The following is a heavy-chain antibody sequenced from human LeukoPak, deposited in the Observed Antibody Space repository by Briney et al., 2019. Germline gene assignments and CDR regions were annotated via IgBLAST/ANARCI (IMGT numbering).Heavy chain of an antibody. Sequence: PGGSLRLSCVGSGFTFSRYELNWVRQAPGKGLEWVAYISNGASTKHYADSVRGRFTISRDNARNSVSLQMSSLRVEDTAVYYCVRHDSGDSFDYWGRGTLVTVSS. D-gene: IGHD4-17*01. J-gene: IGHJ4*02. CDR3: VRHDSGDSFDY. CDR1: GFTFSRYE. V-gene: IGHV3-48*03. CDR2: ISNGASTK.